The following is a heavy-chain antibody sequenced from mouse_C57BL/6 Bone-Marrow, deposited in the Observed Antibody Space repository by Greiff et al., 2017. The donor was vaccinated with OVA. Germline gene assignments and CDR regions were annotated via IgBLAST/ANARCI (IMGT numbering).Heavy chain of an antibody. D-gene: IGHD2-3*01. J-gene: IGHJ1*03. CDR1: GFTFSDYG. CDR2: ISNLAYSI. CDR3: ARHYDGYWYFDV. Sequence: EVMLVESGGGLVQPGGSLKLSCAASGFTFSDYGMAWVRQAPRKGPEWVAFISNLAYSIYYADTVTGRFTISRENAKNTLYLEMSSLRSEDTAMYYCARHYDGYWYFDVWGTGTTVTVSS. V-gene: IGHV5-15*04.